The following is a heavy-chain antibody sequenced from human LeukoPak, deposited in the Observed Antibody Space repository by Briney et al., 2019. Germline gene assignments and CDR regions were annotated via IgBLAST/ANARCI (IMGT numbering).Heavy chain of an antibody. CDR1: GFTFDDYA. Sequence: HAGGSLRLSCAASGFTFDDYAMPWVRQAPGKGLEWVSGIGWNSGGIVYADSVKGRFTISRDNAKKSLYLQMNSLGAEDTALYYCVKVTAAGFVDHWGQGTLVTVSS. CDR2: IGWNSGGI. D-gene: IGHD6-13*01. CDR3: VKVTAAGFVDH. V-gene: IGHV3-9*01. J-gene: IGHJ4*02.